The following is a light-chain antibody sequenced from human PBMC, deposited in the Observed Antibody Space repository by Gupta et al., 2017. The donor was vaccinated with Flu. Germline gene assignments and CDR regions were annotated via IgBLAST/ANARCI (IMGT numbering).Light chain of an antibody. Sequence: DIQMTQYPFSMSASVGDSVTITCRASQGFVVDLDWYQQKPGTAPKRLIYVASSLKSGVPSRFSCSGSGTEFTLTISILQPENFANYYCRQQNSSPRTFGQGTKVEIK. CDR2: VAS. CDR1: QGFVVD. V-gene: IGKV1-17*01. J-gene: IGKJ1*01. CDR3: RQQNSSPRT.